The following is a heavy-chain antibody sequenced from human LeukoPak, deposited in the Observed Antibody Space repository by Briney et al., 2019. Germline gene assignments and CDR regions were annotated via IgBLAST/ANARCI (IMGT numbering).Heavy chain of an antibody. Sequence: SETLSLTCTVSGSSISSYYWSWIRQHPGKGLGWNGYIYYSGSTKYNPSLKSRVTISVDTSKNQFSLNLSSVTAADTAVYYCARDTREDTAMAYFDYWGQGTLVTVSS. CDR1: GSSISSYY. D-gene: IGHD5-18*01. V-gene: IGHV4-59*01. CDR3: ARDTREDTAMAYFDY. J-gene: IGHJ4*02. CDR2: IYYSGST.